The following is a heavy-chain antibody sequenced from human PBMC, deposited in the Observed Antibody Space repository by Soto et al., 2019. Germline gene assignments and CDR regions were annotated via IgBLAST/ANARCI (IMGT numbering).Heavy chain of an antibody. V-gene: IGHV4-4*02. CDR3: AISGYYGSGSYYTIDY. J-gene: IGHJ4*02. D-gene: IGHD3-10*01. Sequence: SETLSLTCAVSGGSISSSNWWSWVRQPPGKGLEWIGEIYHSGSTNYNPSLKSRVTISVDKSKNQFSLKLSSVIAADTAVYYCAISGYYGSGSYYTIDYWGQGTLVTVSS. CDR1: GGSISSSNW. CDR2: IYHSGST.